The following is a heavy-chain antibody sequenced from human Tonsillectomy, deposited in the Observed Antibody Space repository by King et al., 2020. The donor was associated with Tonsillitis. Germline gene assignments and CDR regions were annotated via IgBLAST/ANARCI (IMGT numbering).Heavy chain of an antibody. D-gene: IGHD4-17*01. CDR1: GFTFSSYG. J-gene: IGHJ4*02. V-gene: IGHV3-33*01. CDR3: ARDHSYGDYTHFDY. CDR2: IWYDGSNK. Sequence: VQLVESGGGVVQPGRSLRLSCAASGFTFSSYGMHCVRQAPGKGLEWVALIWYDGSNKYYADSVKGRFTISRDNSKNTLYLQMNSLRAEDTAVYYCARDHSYGDYTHFDYWGQGTLVTVSS.